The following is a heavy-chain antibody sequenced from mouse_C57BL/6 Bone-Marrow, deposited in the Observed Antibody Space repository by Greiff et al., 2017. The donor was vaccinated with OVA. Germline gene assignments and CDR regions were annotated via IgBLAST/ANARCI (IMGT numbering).Heavy chain of an antibody. CDR1: GYTFTSYG. V-gene: IGHV1-81*01. D-gene: IGHD4-1*01. CDR2: IYPRSGNT. CDR3: ARRGTGCFAY. Sequence: VKLQESGAELARPGASVKLSCKASGYTFTSYGISWVKQRTGQGLEWIGEIYPRSGNTYYNEKFKGKAALTADKSSSTAYMELRSLTSEDSAVYFCARRGTGCFAYWGQGTLVTVSA. J-gene: IGHJ3*01.